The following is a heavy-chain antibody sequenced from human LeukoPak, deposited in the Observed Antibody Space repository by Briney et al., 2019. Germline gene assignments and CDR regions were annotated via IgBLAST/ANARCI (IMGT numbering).Heavy chain of an antibody. CDR3: AKDRNFYDSTVERATYGLDV. D-gene: IGHD3-22*01. CDR1: GFTFSSYG. J-gene: IGHJ6*02. V-gene: IGHV3-30*02. CDR2: IRYDGSNK. Sequence: SGGSLRLSCAASGFTFSSYGMHWVRQAPGKGLEWVAFIRYDGSNKYYADSVKGRFTISRDNSKNTLYLQMNSLRAEDTAVYYCAKDRNFYDSTVERATYGLDVWGQGTTVTVSS.